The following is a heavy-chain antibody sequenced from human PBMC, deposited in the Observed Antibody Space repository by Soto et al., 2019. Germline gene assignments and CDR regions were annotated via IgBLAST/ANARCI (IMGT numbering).Heavy chain of an antibody. J-gene: IGHJ5*02. CDR2: FVPVFGSA. V-gene: IGHV1-69*01. Sequence: QVQLVQSGAEVKKPGSSVRVSCKASGAAFNTITINWVRQAPGQGLEWMGGFVPVFGSATYAQKFQGRVAITADASTSTFYMELSRLNSEDKALYYCVREDDTTGSYSWFDPWGKGTLVTVSS. CDR1: GAAFNTIT. D-gene: IGHD3-9*01. CDR3: VREDDTTGSYSWFDP.